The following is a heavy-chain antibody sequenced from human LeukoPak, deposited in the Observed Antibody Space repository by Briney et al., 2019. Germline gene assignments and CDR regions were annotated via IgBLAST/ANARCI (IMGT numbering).Heavy chain of an antibody. CDR3: ATGTIYCSSCSDDY. CDR2: FDPEDGET. J-gene: IGHJ4*02. V-gene: IGHV1-24*01. D-gene: IGHD2-2*01. Sequence: ASVKVSCKVSGYSLTELYMHWVRQAPGKGLEWMGGFDPEDGETPIFAQKFQGRVTMTEDTSTDTAYMELSSLRSEDTAVYYCATGTIYCSSCSDDYWGQGTLVTVSS. CDR1: GYSLTELY.